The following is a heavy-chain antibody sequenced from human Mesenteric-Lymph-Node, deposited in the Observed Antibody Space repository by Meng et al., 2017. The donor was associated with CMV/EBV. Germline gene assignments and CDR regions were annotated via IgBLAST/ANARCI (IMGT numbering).Heavy chain of an antibody. CDR1: GFTFSNYG. D-gene: IGHD3-22*01. CDR2: IWYDGSKK. Sequence: GGSLRLSCAASGFTFSNYGMHWVRQAPGKGLEWVAVIWYDGSKKYYADSVKGRFTISRDNSKNTLYLQMNSLRAEDTAVYYCAKDPVVVVVSWAFDFWGQGTMVTVSS. CDR3: AKDPVVVVVSWAFDF. V-gene: IGHV3-33*06. J-gene: IGHJ3*01.